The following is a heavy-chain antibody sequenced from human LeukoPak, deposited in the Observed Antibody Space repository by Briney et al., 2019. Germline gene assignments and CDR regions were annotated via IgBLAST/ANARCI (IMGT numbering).Heavy chain of an antibody. CDR1: GGSFSGYY. Sequence: TSETLSLTCAVYGGSFSGYYWSWIRQPPGKGLEWIGEINRSGSTNYNPSLKSRVTISVDTSKNQFSLKLSSVTAADTAVYYCARAFTIFGVVIRYYFDYWGQGTLVTVSS. CDR3: ARAFTIFGVVIRYYFDY. D-gene: IGHD3-3*01. V-gene: IGHV4-34*01. J-gene: IGHJ4*02. CDR2: INRSGST.